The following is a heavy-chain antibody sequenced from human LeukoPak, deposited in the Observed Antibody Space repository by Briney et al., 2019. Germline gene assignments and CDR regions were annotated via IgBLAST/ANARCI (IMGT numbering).Heavy chain of an antibody. V-gene: IGHV3-11*04. Sequence: GGSLRLSCTTSGFNFRAYWMGWIRQAPGKGLEWVSYISSSGSTIYYADSVKGRFTISRDNAKNSLYLQMNSLRAEDTAVYYCAEGGGRNYAFDYWGQGTLVTVSS. D-gene: IGHD1-7*01. CDR1: GFNFRAYW. J-gene: IGHJ4*02. CDR2: ISSSGSTI. CDR3: AEGGGRNYAFDY.